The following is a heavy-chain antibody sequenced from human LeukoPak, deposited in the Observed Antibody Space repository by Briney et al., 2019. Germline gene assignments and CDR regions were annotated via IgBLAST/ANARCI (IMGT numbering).Heavy chain of an antibody. V-gene: IGHV3-21*04. J-gene: IGHJ4*02. CDR3: AKDLHYDSSGPYDY. Sequence: GGSLRLSCAASGFTFSNYAMTWVRQAPGKGLEWVSSISSSSSYIYYADSVKGRFTISRDNAKNSLYLQMNSLRAEDTALYYCAKDLHYDSSGPYDYWGQGTLVTVSS. CDR1: GFTFSNYA. CDR2: ISSSSSYI. D-gene: IGHD3-22*01.